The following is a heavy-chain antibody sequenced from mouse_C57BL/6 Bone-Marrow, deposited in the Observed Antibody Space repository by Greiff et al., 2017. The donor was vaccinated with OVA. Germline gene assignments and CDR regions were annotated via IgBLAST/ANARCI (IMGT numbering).Heavy chain of an antibody. CDR2: INPGSGGT. D-gene: IGHD3-2*02. CDR3: ARGSGYSFAY. CDR1: GYAFTNYL. J-gene: IGHJ3*01. Sequence: QVQLQQSGAELVRPVTSVKVSCKASGYAFTNYLIEWVKQRPGQGLEWIGVINPGSGGTNYNEKFKGKATLTADKSSSTAYMQLSSPTAEDSAVYFCARGSGYSFAYWGQGTLVTVSA. V-gene: IGHV1-54*01.